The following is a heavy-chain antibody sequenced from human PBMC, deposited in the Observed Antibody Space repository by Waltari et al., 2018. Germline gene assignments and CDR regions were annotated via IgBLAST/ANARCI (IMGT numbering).Heavy chain of an antibody. V-gene: IGHV3-7*03. J-gene: IGHJ5*02. CDR1: GFTFSASW. D-gene: IGHD1-26*01. CDR2: RKEDGSEK. Sequence: EVQLVESGGGLVQPGGSLRLSCAASGFTFSASWMSWVRQTPGKGRAWVANRKEDGSEKYYLDSVKGRFTISRDNAKNSLYLEMNNLRAEDTAVYYCARWDGPWGQGTLVTVSS. CDR3: ARWDGP.